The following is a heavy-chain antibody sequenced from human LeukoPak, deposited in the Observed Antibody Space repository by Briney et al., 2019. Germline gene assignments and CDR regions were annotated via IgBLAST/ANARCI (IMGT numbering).Heavy chain of an antibody. D-gene: IGHD2-2*01. CDR3: AMYCSSSRCYGGVFDI. Sequence: SETRSLTCAVYVGSFSDYYWSWIRQPPGKGLEWIGEINHSGSTKYNPSLESRVTISVDTSKNQFSLKLSSVTAADTAVYYCAMYCSSSRCYGGVFDIWGQGTMVAVSS. J-gene: IGHJ3*02. CDR2: INHSGST. V-gene: IGHV4-34*01. CDR1: VGSFSDYY.